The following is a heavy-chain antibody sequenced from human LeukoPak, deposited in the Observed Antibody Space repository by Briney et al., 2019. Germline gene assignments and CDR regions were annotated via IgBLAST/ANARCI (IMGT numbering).Heavy chain of an antibody. J-gene: IGHJ4*02. CDR3: ASKRGYSYGLDY. V-gene: IGHV1-69*13. CDR1: GGTFSSYA. D-gene: IGHD5-18*01. CDR2: IIPIFGTA. Sequence: SVKVSCKASGGTFSSYAISWVRQAPGQGLEWMGGIIPIFGTANYAQKFQGRVTVTADESTSTGHMELSSLRSEDTAVYYCASKRGYSYGLDYWGQGTLVTVSS.